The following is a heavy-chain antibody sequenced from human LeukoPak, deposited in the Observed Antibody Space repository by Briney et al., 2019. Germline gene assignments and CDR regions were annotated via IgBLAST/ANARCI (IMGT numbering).Heavy chain of an antibody. CDR2: IYYSGST. CDR3: ARLITQQLLDY. D-gene: IGHD6-13*01. J-gene: IGHJ4*02. V-gene: IGHV4-59*08. Sequence: PSETLSLTCTVSGGSISSYYWSWIRQPPGKGLEWIGYIYYSGSTNYNPSLKSRVTISVDTSKNQFSLKLSSVTAADTAVYYCARLITQQLLDYWGQGTLVTVSS. CDR1: GGSISSYY.